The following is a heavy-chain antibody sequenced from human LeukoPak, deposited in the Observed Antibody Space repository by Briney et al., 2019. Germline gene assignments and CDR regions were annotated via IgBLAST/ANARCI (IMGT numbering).Heavy chain of an antibody. CDR2: IKQDGSEK. CDR1: GFTFRSYW. V-gene: IGHV3-7*03. D-gene: IGHD3-10*01. CDR3: VFVDGSGSYTLTFDY. Sequence: GGSLRLSCAASGFTFRSYWMSWVRQAPGKGLEWVANIKQDGSEKYYVDSVKGRFTISRDNAKNSLYLQMNSLKTEDTAVYYCVFVDGSGSYTLTFDYWGQGTLVTVSS. J-gene: IGHJ4*02.